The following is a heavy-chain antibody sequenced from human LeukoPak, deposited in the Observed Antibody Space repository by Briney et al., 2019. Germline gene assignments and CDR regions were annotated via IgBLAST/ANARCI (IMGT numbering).Heavy chain of an antibody. D-gene: IGHD2-21*02. CDR2: INPDGRDT. CDR1: GSTFNRCW. V-gene: IGHV3-7*01. J-gene: IGHJ1*01. Sequence: GGSLRLSCVVSGSTFNRCWMNWVRQAPGKGLEWVAHINPDGRDTYYVDSVKGRFTISRDNAQNSMYLQMNSLRVEDTAVYYCTSWGDTTAEYFQRWGQGTLVTVSS. CDR3: TSWGDTTAEYFQR.